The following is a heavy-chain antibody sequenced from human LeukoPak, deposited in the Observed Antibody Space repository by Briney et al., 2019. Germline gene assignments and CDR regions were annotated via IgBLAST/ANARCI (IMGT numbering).Heavy chain of an antibody. J-gene: IGHJ5*02. V-gene: IGHV1-8*01. CDR3: ARAPFKDPTFFDP. CDR1: VYTFTSYD. CDR2: MNPNSGST. Sequence: ASEKVSCKASVYTFTSYDINWGRHATGQGLEWMGWMNPNSGSTGYAQKFQGRVTMTRNTSISTAYMEMSSLRSEDTAVYYCARAPFKDPTFFDPWGQGTLVTVSS.